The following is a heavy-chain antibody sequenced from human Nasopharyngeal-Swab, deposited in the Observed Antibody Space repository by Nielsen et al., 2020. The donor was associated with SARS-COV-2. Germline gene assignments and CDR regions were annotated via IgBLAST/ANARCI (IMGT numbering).Heavy chain of an antibody. V-gene: IGHV3-9*01. CDR2: ISWNSGSI. D-gene: IGHD3-22*01. Sequence: VRQAPGKGLEWVSGISWNSGSIGYADSVKGRFTISRDNAKNSLYLQMNSLRAGDTALYYCAKVDYDSSGYDYWGQGTLVTVSS. CDR3: AKVDYDSSGYDY. J-gene: IGHJ4*02.